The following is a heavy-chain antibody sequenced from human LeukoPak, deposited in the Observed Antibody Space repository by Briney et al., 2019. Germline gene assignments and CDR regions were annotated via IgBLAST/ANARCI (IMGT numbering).Heavy chain of an antibody. Sequence: GGSLRLSCAASGFTFSSYAMNWVRQAPGKGLEWISHISSGGNTEYYVDSVRGRFTMSRDNAKNLLFLQMSSLRAEDTAVYYCARYSEKSFDCWGQGALVTVSS. V-gene: IGHV3-48*03. CDR2: ISSGGNTE. CDR3: ARYSEKSFDC. J-gene: IGHJ4*02. CDR1: GFTFSSYA. D-gene: IGHD4-11*01.